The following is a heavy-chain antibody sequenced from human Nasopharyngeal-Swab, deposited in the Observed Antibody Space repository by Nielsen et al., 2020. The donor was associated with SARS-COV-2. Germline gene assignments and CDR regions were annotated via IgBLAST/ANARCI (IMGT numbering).Heavy chain of an antibody. J-gene: IGHJ6*03. D-gene: IGHD4-17*01. CDR1: GGSISSGSYY. CDR2: IYTSGST. V-gene: IGHV4-61*02. Sequence: SETLSLTCPVSGGSISSGSYYWSWIRQPAGKGLEWIGRIYTSGSTNYNPSLKSRVTISVDTSKNQFSLKLSSVTAADTAVYYCARGLRGVTTYYYYSYMDVWGKGTTVTVSS. CDR3: ARGLRGVTTYYYYSYMDV.